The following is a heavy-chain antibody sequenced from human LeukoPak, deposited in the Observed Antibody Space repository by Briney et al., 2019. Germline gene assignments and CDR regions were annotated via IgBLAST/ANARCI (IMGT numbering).Heavy chain of an antibody. Sequence: GGSLRLSCAASGFTFSSYAMHWVRQAPGKGLEWVAVISYDGSNKYYADSVKGRFTISRDNSKNTLYLQMNSLGAEDTAVYYCARGVDIVATITGIFDYWGQGTLVTVSS. CDR1: GFTFSSYA. V-gene: IGHV3-30-3*01. J-gene: IGHJ4*02. CDR3: ARGVDIVATITGIFDY. D-gene: IGHD5-12*01. CDR2: ISYDGSNK.